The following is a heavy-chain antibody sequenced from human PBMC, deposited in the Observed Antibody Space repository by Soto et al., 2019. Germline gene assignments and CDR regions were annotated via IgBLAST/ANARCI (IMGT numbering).Heavy chain of an antibody. J-gene: IGHJ6*02. Sequence: QVQLQESGPGLVKPSETLSLTCTVSGGSVSSGSYQWTWIRQPPGKGLEWIGYIHVSGSTNDNPSLKGRVTMSIDTSKNQFSLKLSSVTAADTAVYYCARDGHGMDVCGQGTKVTVSS. CDR1: GGSVSSGSYQ. CDR2: IHVSGST. CDR3: ARDGHGMDV. V-gene: IGHV4-61*01.